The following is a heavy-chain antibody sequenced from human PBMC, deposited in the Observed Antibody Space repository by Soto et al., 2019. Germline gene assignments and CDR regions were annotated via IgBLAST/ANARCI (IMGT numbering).Heavy chain of an antibody. CDR3: TRDSSSSWSWKDDFDY. CDR2: IYSGGST. Sequence: PGGSLRLSCAASGFTVRSNYMSWVRQAPGKGLEWVSVIYSGGSTYYADSVKGRFTISRHNSKNTLYLQMNSLKTEDTAVYYCTRDSSSSWSWKDDFDYWGQGTLVTVSS. D-gene: IGHD6-13*01. V-gene: IGHV3-53*01. J-gene: IGHJ4*02. CDR1: GFTVRSNY.